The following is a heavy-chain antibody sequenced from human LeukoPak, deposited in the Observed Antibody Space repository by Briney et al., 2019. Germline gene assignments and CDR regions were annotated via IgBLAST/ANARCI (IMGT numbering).Heavy chain of an antibody. CDR2: IITGGSVI. Sequence: GGSLRLSCAASGFTVSSYSMIWVRQAPGKGLEWVSYIITGGSVIYYADSVKGRFTVSRDNAKNSLYLQMNSLRAEDTAVYYCATSGDFGVVIGYYYYGMDVWGQGTTVTVSS. V-gene: IGHV3-48*04. CDR3: ATSGDFGVVIGYYYYGMDV. J-gene: IGHJ6*02. CDR1: GFTVSSYS. D-gene: IGHD3-3*01.